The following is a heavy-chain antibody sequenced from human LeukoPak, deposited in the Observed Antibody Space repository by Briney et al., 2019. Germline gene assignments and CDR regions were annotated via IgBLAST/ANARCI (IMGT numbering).Heavy chain of an antibody. CDR2: IYTSGST. CDR3: ARGEPYYDYVWGSYRWGYYFDY. D-gene: IGHD3-16*02. CDR1: GGSISSYY. V-gene: IGHV4-4*07. J-gene: IGHJ4*02. Sequence: SETLSLTCTVSGGSISSYYWSWIRQPAGKGLEWIGRIYTSGSTNYNPSLKSRVTMSVDTSKNQFSLKLSSVTAADTAVYYCARGEPYYDYVWGSYRWGYYFDYWGQGTLVTVSS.